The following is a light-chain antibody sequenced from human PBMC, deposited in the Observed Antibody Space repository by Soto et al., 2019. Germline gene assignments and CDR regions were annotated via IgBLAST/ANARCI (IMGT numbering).Light chain of an antibody. J-gene: IGKJ1*01. Sequence: EIVMTQSPATLSVSPGERATLSCRASQSVSGNLAWYQQKPGQAPRLLIYGASSRATGIPARFSGSGSGTEFTLTISSLQSEDFAVYYWQQYNNWPPTFGQGTKVEIK. V-gene: IGKV3D-15*01. CDR1: QSVSGN. CDR3: QQYNNWPPT. CDR2: GAS.